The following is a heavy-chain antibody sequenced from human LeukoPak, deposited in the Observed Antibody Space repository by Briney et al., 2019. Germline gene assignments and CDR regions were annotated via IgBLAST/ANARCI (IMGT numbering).Heavy chain of an antibody. Sequence: GGSLRLSCAASGFTFDDYAMHWVRQAPGEGLEWVSGISWNSGSIGYADSVKGRFTISRDNAKNSLYLQMNSLRAEDMALYYCAKDEYSSSSGLFDYWGQGTLVTVSS. D-gene: IGHD6-6*01. V-gene: IGHV3-9*03. CDR3: AKDEYSSSSGLFDY. J-gene: IGHJ4*02. CDR2: ISWNSGSI. CDR1: GFTFDDYA.